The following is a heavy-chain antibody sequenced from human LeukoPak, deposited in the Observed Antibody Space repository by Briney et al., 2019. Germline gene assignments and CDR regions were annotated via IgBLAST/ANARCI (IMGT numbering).Heavy chain of an antibody. J-gene: IGHJ3*02. CDR3: ARDYSTSAFDI. Sequence: SETLSLTCTVSGGSISSYYWSWIRQPPGKGLEWIGYIYYSGSTNYNPSLKSRVTISVDTSKNQFSLKLSSVTAADTAVYYCARDYSTSAFDIWGQGTMVTVSS. D-gene: IGHD6-6*01. CDR1: GGSISSYY. CDR2: IYYSGST. V-gene: IGHV4-59*01.